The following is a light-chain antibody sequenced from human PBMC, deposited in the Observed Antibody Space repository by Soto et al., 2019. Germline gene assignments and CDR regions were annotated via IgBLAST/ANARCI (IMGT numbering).Light chain of an antibody. J-gene: IGLJ2*01. CDR2: EVS. V-gene: IGLV2-14*01. Sequence: QSALTQPASVSGSPGQSITISCTGTSSDVGAYTYVSWYQQHPGKAPKLMIFEVSDRPSGVSNRFSGSKSGNTASLTISGLQAEDEADYYCSSYTTSNTLVFGGGTKLNVL. CDR3: SSYTTSNTLV. CDR1: SSDVGAYTY.